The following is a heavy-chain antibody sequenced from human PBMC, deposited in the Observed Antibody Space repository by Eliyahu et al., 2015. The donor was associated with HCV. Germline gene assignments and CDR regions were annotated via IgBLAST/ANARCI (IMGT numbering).Heavy chain of an antibody. CDR3: AKGLQIYSSSPDYYYYGMDV. CDR2: TSYDGNNK. V-gene: IGHV3-30*18. J-gene: IGHJ6*02. Sequence: NFGIHWVRQAPGKGLEWMGVTSYDGNNKYYADSVKGRFTISRDNSKKKLYLQMNSLRAEDTAVYYCAKGLQIYSSSPDYYYYGMDVWGQGTTVTVSS. D-gene: IGHD6-6*01. CDR1: NFG.